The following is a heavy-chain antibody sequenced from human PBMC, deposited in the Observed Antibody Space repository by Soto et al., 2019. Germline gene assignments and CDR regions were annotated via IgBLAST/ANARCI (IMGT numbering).Heavy chain of an antibody. CDR2: IIPILGIA. CDR3: ARDFTRTSWPNYCYYYMDV. CDR1: GGTFSSYT. D-gene: IGHD2-2*01. Sequence: SVKVSCKASGGTFSSYTISWVRQAPGQGLEWMGRIIPILGIANYAQKFQGRVTITADKSTSTAYMELSSLRSEDTAVYYCARDFTRTSWPNYCYYYMDVWGKGTTVTVSS. V-gene: IGHV1-69*04. J-gene: IGHJ6*03.